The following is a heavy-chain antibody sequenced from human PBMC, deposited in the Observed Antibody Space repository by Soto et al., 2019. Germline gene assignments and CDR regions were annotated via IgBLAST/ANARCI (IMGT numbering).Heavy chain of an antibody. Sequence: EVQLVESGGGLVQPGRSLRLSCAASGFTFDDYAMHWVRQAPGKGLEWVSGISWNSGSIGYADSVKGRFTISRDNAKNSLYLQMNSLRAEDTALYYCAKDGALGGADPFFDYWGQGTLVTVSS. J-gene: IGHJ4*02. CDR2: ISWNSGSI. CDR1: GFTFDDYA. V-gene: IGHV3-9*01. CDR3: AKDGALGGADPFFDY. D-gene: IGHD2-15*01.